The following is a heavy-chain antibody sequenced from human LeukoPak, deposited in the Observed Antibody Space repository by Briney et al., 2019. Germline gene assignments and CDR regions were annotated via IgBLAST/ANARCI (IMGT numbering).Heavy chain of an antibody. Sequence: SGTLSLTCTVSGGSISSYYWSWIRQPPGKGLEWIGYIYYSGSTNYNPSLKSRVTISVDTSKNQFSLKLSSVTAADTAVYYCARGYSKADYWGQGTLVTVSS. CDR2: IYYSGST. CDR3: ARGYSKADY. V-gene: IGHV4-59*08. J-gene: IGHJ4*02. CDR1: GGSISSYY. D-gene: IGHD4-11*01.